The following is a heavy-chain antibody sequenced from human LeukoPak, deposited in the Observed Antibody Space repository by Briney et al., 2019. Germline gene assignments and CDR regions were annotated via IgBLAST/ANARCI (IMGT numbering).Heavy chain of an antibody. V-gene: IGHV1-24*01. J-gene: IGHJ5*02. CDR3: SSSQQELGET. CDR2: FDPAHGER. CDR1: GYTLTESS. Sequence: ASVKVSCKVSGYTLTESSTHWVRQAPGKGLEWMGGFDPAHGERIYAQKFQGRVTMTEDASTDTAYMNLSSLRSEDTAVYYCSSSQQELGETWGQGTLVTVSS. D-gene: IGHD1-7*01.